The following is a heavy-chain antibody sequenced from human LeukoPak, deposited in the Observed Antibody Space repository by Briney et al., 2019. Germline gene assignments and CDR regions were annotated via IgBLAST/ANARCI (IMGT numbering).Heavy chain of an antibody. CDR2: IYYSGST. CDR1: GGSISSYY. D-gene: IGHD2-15*01. V-gene: IGHV4-59*12. J-gene: IGHJ3*02. CDR3: ASGIRYCSGGSCYSDAFDI. Sequence: SETLSLTCTVSGGSISSYYWSWIRQPPGKGLEWIGYIYYSGSTNYNPSLKSRVTISVDTSKNQFSLKLSSVTAADTAVYYCASGIRYCSGGSCYSDAFDIWGQGTMVTVSS.